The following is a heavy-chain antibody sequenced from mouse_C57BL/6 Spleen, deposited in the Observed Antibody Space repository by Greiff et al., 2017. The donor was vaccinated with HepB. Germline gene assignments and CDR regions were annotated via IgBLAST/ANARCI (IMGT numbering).Heavy chain of an antibody. D-gene: IGHD1-1*01. CDR3: ARSHYYGSSPFAY. J-gene: IGHJ3*01. CDR1: GYTFTSYW. V-gene: IGHV1-55*01. Sequence: VQLQQPGAELVKPGASVKMSCKASGYTFTSYWITWVKQRPGQSLEWIGDIYPGSGSTNYNEKFKSKATLTVDTSSSTAYMQLSSLTSEDSAVYYCARSHYYGSSPFAYWGQGTLVTVSA. CDR2: IYPGSGST.